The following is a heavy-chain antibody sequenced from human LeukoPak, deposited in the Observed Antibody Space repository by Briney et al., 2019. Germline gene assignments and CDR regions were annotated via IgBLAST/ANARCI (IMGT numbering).Heavy chain of an antibody. Sequence: PGGSLRLSCAASGFTFSSYSMNWVRQAPGKGLEWVSSISSSSSYIYYADSVKGRFTISRDNAKNSLYLQMNSLRAEDTAVYYCARGAAAGTVIIDYWGQGTLVTVSS. CDR3: ARGAAAGTVIIDY. CDR2: ISSSSSYI. V-gene: IGHV3-21*01. CDR1: GFTFSSYS. J-gene: IGHJ4*02. D-gene: IGHD6-13*01.